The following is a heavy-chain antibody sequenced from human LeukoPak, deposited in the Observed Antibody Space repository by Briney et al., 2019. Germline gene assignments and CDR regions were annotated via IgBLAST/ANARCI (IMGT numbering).Heavy chain of an antibody. CDR3: ARLAGYSSSWFDY. CDR1: GFTFSSYW. Sequence: GGSLRLSCAASGFTFSSYWMSWVRQAPGKGLEWVANIKQDGSEKYYVDSVKGRFTISRDNAKNSLYLQMNSLRAEDTAVYYCARLAGYSSSWFDYWGQGTLVTVSS. J-gene: IGHJ4*02. V-gene: IGHV3-7*01. D-gene: IGHD6-13*01. CDR2: IKQDGSEK.